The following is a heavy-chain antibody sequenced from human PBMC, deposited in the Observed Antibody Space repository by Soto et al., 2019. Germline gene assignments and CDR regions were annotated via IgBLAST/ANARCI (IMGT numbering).Heavy chain of an antibody. Sequence: PGGSLRISCAASGFTFSSYWMHWVRQTPGKGLVGVSRNDRGGSDTTYGDSVKGRFTISRNNAKNTLYLQMNSLRAEVTGVYYCARATTTVTTRPMLGYWGEGTQVTVSS. D-gene: IGHD4-17*01. CDR3: ARATTTVTTRPMLGY. V-gene: IGHV3-74*03. J-gene: IGHJ4*02. CDR1: GFTFSSYW. CDR2: NDRGGSDT.